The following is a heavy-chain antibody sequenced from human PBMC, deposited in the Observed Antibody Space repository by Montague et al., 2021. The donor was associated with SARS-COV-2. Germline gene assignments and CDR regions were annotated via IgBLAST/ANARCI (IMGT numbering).Heavy chain of an antibody. CDR1: GGSFSGYY. CDR3: ARAGTITMIVVVIDAFDI. D-gene: IGHD3-22*01. J-gene: IGHJ3*02. Sequence: TLSLTCAVYGGSFSGYYWSWIRQHPGKGLEWIGYIYYSGSTYYNPSLKSRVTISVDTSKNQFSLKLSSVTAADTAVYYCARAGTITMIVVVIDAFDIWGQGTMVAVSA. V-gene: IGHV4-31*11. CDR2: IYYSGST.